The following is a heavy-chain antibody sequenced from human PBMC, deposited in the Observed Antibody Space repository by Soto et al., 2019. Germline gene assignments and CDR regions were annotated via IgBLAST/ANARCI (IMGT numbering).Heavy chain of an antibody. J-gene: IGHJ4*02. CDR1: GFTFSNYA. D-gene: IGHD6-13*01. CDR3: ASVPIAAAGTSHY. Sequence: GGSLRLSCVASGFTFSNYAMNWVRQAPGKGLEWVSAISGSGGSTDYADSVKGRFTISRDNSKNTLYLQMNSLRAEDTAVYYCASVPIAAAGTSHYWGPGTLVTVS. V-gene: IGHV3-23*01. CDR2: ISGSGGST.